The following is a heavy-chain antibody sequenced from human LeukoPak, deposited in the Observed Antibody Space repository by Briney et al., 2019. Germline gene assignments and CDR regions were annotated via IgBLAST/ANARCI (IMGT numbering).Heavy chain of an antibody. CDR2: IIPIFGTA. J-gene: IGHJ6*03. CDR1: GGTFSSYA. D-gene: IGHD3-22*01. CDR3: ARDLYYDSSGYYRRAGYYYYYMDV. Sequence: SVKVSCKASGGTFSSYAISWVRQAPGQGLEWMGGIIPIFGTANYAQKFQGRVTITADESTSTAYMELSSLRSEDTAVYYCARDLYYDSSGYYRRAGYYYYYMDVWGKGTTVTISS. V-gene: IGHV1-69*01.